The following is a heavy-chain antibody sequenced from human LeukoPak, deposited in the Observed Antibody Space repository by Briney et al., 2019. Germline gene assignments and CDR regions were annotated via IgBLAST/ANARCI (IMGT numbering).Heavy chain of an antibody. Sequence: SGGSLRLSCAGSGFSFISNTMSWVRQAPGRGLEWVSAISNNGGRTDCADSVKGRFTISRDNSKSTLYLHMDSLRAEDTAVYYCARDEDTSALSEYWGQGTLVTVSS. CDR2: ISNNGGRT. V-gene: IGHV3-23*01. CDR1: GFSFISNT. CDR3: ARDEDTSALSEY. J-gene: IGHJ4*02. D-gene: IGHD2/OR15-2a*01.